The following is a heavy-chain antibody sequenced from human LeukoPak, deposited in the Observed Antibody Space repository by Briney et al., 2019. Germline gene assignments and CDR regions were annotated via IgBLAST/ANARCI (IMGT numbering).Heavy chain of an antibody. D-gene: IGHD2-15*01. Sequence: SETLSLTCAVYGGSFSGYYWSWIRQPPGKGLEWIGEINHSGSTNYNPSLKSRVTISVDTSKNQFSLKLGSVTAADTAVYYCARLIRLSKSRVVVAATRGFDPWGQGTLVTVSS. CDR2: INHSGST. J-gene: IGHJ5*02. CDR3: ARLIRLSKSRVVVAATRGFDP. V-gene: IGHV4-34*01. CDR1: GGSFSGYY.